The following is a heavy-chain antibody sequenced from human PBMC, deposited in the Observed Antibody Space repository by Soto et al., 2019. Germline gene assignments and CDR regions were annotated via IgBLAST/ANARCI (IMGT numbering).Heavy chain of an antibody. D-gene: IGHD3-22*01. CDR1: GGTFSSYA. CDR3: ARDRVFYDSSGEKTPPSP. V-gene: IGHV1-69*13. CDR2: IIPIFGTA. J-gene: IGHJ5*02. Sequence: SVKVSCKASGGTFSSYAISWVRQAPGQGLEWMGGIIPIFGTANYAQKFQGRVTITADESTSTAYMELSSLRSEDTAVYYCARDRVFYDSSGEKTPPSPWGQGTLVTVSS.